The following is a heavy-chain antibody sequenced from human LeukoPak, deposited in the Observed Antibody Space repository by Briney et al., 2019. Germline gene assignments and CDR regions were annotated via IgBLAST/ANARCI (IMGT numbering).Heavy chain of an antibody. D-gene: IGHD5-18*01. CDR3: ARDGGWVMVTEIDY. Sequence: PSETLSLTCTVSGYSISSGYYWGWIRQPPGKRLEWIGTIHHNGNTYYNPSLKSRVTISIDTSKNQFSLKLSSVTAADTAVYYCARDGGWVMVTEIDYWGQGILVTVTS. CDR2: IHHNGNT. CDR1: GYSISSGYY. V-gene: IGHV4-38-2*02. J-gene: IGHJ4*02.